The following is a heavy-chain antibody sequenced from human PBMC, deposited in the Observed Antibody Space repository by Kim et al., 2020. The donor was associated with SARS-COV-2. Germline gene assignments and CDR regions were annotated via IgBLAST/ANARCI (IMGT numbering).Heavy chain of an antibody. CDR3: ARDGAAAGNDFDY. Sequence: YVDSVKGRFPISRNNATNSLYLQMSSLRAEDTAVYFCARDGAAAGNDFDYWGQGTLVTVSS. V-gene: IGHV3-7*01. J-gene: IGHJ4*02. D-gene: IGHD6-13*01.